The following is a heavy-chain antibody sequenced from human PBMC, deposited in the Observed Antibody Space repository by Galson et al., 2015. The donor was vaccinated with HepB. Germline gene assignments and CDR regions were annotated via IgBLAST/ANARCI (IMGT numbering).Heavy chain of an antibody. Sequence: SLRLSCAASGFTFSSYAMTWVRQAPGKGLEWVSAISGSGGSTYYADSVKGRFTISRDNSKNTLHLQMNSLRAEDTAVYYCAPRGLFDYWGQGTLVTVSS. D-gene: IGHD4-17*01. CDR1: GFTFSSYA. CDR3: APRGLFDY. CDR2: ISGSGGST. V-gene: IGHV3-23*01. J-gene: IGHJ4*02.